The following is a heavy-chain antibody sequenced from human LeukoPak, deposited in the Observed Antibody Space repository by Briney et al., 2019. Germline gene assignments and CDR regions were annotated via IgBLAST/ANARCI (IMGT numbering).Heavy chain of an antibody. Sequence: QPGGSLRLSCAASGFTFNDYAMYWVRQTPGKGLEWVTLISYGGYDKSYADSVRGRFTISRDNSKNTLYLQMNSLRAEDTAVYYCSKSKDCSSTSCYNYYYHMDVWGKGTTVTVSS. CDR3: SKSKDCSSTSCYNYYYHMDV. J-gene: IGHJ6*03. V-gene: IGHV3-30-3*02. CDR1: GFTFNDYA. D-gene: IGHD2-2*02. CDR2: ISYGGYDK.